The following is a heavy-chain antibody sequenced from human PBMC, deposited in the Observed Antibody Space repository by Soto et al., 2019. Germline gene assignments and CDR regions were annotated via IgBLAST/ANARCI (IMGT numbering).Heavy chain of an antibody. CDR2: TYYRSKWFH. Sequence: PSQTLSLTCAISGDSVSRDITSWNWIRQSPSRGLEWLGRTYYRSKWFHDYAASVKSRITINPDTSKNQFSLELNSMTPEDTAVYYCARGNALDVWGQGTVVT. D-gene: IGHD3-10*01. CDR3: ARGNALDV. V-gene: IGHV6-1*01. J-gene: IGHJ3*01. CDR1: GDSVSRDITS.